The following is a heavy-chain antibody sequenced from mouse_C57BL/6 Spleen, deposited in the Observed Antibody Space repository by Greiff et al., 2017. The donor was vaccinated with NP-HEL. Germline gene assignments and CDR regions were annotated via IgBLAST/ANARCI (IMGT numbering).Heavy chain of an antibody. CDR3: ARHRVDVDGRAWFAY. V-gene: IGHV5-6*01. CDR2: ISSGGSYT. Sequence: EVKLVESGGDLVKPGGSLKLSCAASGFTFSSYGMSWVRQTPDKRLEWVATISSGGSYTYYPDSVKGRFTISRDNAKKTLYLQVSSLKSEDTDMYYCARHRVDVDGRAWFAYWGQGTLVTVSA. CDR1: GFTFSSYG. J-gene: IGHJ3*01. D-gene: IGHD1-1*01.